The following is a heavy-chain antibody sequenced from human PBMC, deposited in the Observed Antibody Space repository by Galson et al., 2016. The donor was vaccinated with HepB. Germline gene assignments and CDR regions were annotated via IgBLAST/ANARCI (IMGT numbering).Heavy chain of an antibody. V-gene: IGHV3-30-3*01. CDR2: ISDDGSKK. CDR1: GFSFSTYA. J-gene: IGHJ6*02. Sequence: SLRLSCAASGFSFSTYAMHWVRQAPGKGLEWVALISDDGSKKNDADSVKGRFTISRDNSKNTLYLQMNSLRADDTAVYYCARDPGFRNGMDVWGQGTTVTVS. CDR3: ARDPGFRNGMDV.